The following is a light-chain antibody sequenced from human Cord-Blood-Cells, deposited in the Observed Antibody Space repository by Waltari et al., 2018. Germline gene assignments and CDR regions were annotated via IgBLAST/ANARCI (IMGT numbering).Light chain of an antibody. CDR1: SLRSYY. J-gene: IGLJ1*01. Sequence: SSELTQDPALSVALGQTVRITCQGESLRSYYASWYQQKQGQAPVLFIYGKNNRPSGIPDRFPVSSSGNTASLTITVAQAEDEAYYYCNSRDSSGNHYVCGTGTKVTV. CDR2: GKN. V-gene: IGLV3-19*01. CDR3: NSRDSSGNHYV.